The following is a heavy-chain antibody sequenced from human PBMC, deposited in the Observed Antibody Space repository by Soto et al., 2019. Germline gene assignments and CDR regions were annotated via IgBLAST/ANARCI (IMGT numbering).Heavy chain of an antibody. CDR3: ARDRPRYCSGGSCASKY. V-gene: IGHV1-18*04. CDR2: ISAYNGNT. J-gene: IGHJ4*02. Sequence: ASVKISCKASGYTFTSYGISWVRQAPGQGLEWMGWISAYNGNTNYAQKLQGRVTMTTDTSTSTAYMELRSLRSDDTAVYYCARDRPRYCSGGSCASKYWGQGTLVTVS. D-gene: IGHD2-15*01. CDR1: GYTFTSYG.